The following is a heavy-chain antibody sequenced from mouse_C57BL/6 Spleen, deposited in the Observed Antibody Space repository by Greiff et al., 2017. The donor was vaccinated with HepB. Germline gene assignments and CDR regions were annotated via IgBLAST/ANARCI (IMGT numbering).Heavy chain of an antibody. CDR3: AREPYYGSSNYAMDY. J-gene: IGHJ4*01. V-gene: IGHV3-6*01. Sequence: EVKLQESGPGLVKPSQSLSLTCSVTGYSITSGYYWNWIRQFPGNKREWMGYISYDGSNNYNPSLKNRISITRDTSKNQFFLKLNSVTTEDTATYYCAREPYYGSSNYAMDYWGQGTSVTVSS. CDR1: GYSITSGYY. D-gene: IGHD1-1*01. CDR2: ISYDGSN.